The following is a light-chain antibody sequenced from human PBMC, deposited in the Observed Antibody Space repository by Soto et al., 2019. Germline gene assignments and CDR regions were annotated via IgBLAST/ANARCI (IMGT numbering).Light chain of an antibody. V-gene: IGKV1-12*01. J-gene: IGKJ4*01. Sequence: DLQMTQSPSSVSASVGDRVTITCRASQGISNWLAWYQQQPGKAPKLLIYAASSLQSGVPSRFSGGGSGTHLTLIISSLQPEDFATYYCQQTNTFLPLTFGGGTKVEIK. CDR1: QGISNW. CDR2: AAS. CDR3: QQTNTFLPLT.